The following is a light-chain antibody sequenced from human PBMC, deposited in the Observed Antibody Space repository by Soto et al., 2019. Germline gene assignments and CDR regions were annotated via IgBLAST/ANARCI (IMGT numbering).Light chain of an antibody. Sequence: EFVLTQSPGTLSLSPGERATLSCRASQSISSNYLAWYQQIPGQAPRLLIFGASYRATGIPDRFSGSGSGTDFTLTISRLEPEDIAFYYCQQYSSSPPEFTFGPGTRVDSK. J-gene: IGKJ3*01. CDR1: QSISSNY. CDR2: GAS. V-gene: IGKV3-20*01. CDR3: QQYSSSPPEFT.